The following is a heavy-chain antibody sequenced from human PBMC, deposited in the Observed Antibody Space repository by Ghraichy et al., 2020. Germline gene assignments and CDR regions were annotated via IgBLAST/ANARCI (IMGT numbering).Heavy chain of an antibody. CDR3: ARGLGATVVSIAVAGKSWVHAFDY. CDR2: IIPIFGTA. D-gene: IGHD6-19*01. V-gene: IGHV1-69*06. Sequence: SVKVSCKASGGTFSSYAISWVRQAPGQGLEWMGGIIPIFGTANYAQKFQGRVTITADKSTSTAYMELSSLRSEDTAVYYCARGLGATVVSIAVAGKSWVHAFDYWGQGTLVTVSS. J-gene: IGHJ4*02. CDR1: GGTFSSYA.